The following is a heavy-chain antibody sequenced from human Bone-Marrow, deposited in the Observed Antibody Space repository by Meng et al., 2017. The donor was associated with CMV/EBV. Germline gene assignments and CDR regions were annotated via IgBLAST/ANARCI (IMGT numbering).Heavy chain of an antibody. J-gene: IGHJ4*02. D-gene: IGHD3-10*01. V-gene: IGHV1-69*05. CDR1: GGTFSSYA. CDR3: AVNYYGSGSYYQSPDY. Sequence: SVKVSCKASGGTFSSYAISWVRQAPGQGLEWMGGIIPIFGTANYAQKFQGRVTITTDESTSTAYMELSSLRSEDTAVYYCAVNYYGSGSYYQSPDYWGQGTLVTVS. CDR2: IIPIFGTA.